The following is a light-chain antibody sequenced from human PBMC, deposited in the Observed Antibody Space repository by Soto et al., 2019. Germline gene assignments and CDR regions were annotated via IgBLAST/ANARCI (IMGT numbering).Light chain of an antibody. V-gene: IGKV1-39*01. J-gene: IGKJ1*01. CDR3: QQSYSTPRT. CDR2: AAS. Sequence: DIQLTQSPSILSASVGDRLTITCLASQDISDYLAWYQQRPGKAPKLLIYAASTLQSGVPSRFSGSVSGTDFTLTISSLQPEDFATYYCQQSYSTPRTFGQGTKVDIK. CDR1: QDISDY.